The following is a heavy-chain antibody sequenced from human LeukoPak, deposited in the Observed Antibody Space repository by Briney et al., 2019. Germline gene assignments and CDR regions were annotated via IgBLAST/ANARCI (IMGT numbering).Heavy chain of an antibody. Sequence: SETLSLTCTVSGVSISRATYYWAWIRQPPGKGLEWIGSHDYSGTTFYNPSLKSRLTISGDTSKTQFSLRLRSVTAADTAVYYCARQGTNDYDTSGLDAFEIWGQGKMVTVSS. V-gene: IGHV4-39*01. CDR2: HDYSGTT. D-gene: IGHD3-22*01. J-gene: IGHJ3*02. CDR3: ARQGTNDYDTSGLDAFEI. CDR1: GVSISRATYY.